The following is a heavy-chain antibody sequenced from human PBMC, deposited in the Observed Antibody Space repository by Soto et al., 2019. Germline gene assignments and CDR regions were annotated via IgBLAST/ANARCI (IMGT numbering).Heavy chain of an antibody. Sequence: QEQLVQSGAEVKKPGSSVRVSCKTSGGTFSRNSISWVRQAPGQGLEWTGGIIPVFGTANYAQKFQGRVTITADDSTSTPYMELIRLRFEDTAVYYCARQHQYYFDYWGQGTLVTVSA. V-gene: IGHV1-69*01. D-gene: IGHD6-13*01. CDR2: IIPVFGTA. CDR3: ARQHQYYFDY. CDR1: GGTFSRNS. J-gene: IGHJ4*02.